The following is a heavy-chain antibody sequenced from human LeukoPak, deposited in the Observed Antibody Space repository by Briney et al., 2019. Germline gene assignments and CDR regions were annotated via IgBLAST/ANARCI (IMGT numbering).Heavy chain of an antibody. Sequence: GGSLRLSCAASGFTFRGFLMSWVRQTPGKGLEWAANIKQDGSEKYYADSVKGRFTISRDNTKNSLSLQMNSLRAEDTAVYYCARAGGNWNYVYWGQGTLVTVSS. CDR2: IKQDGSEK. V-gene: IGHV3-7*01. D-gene: IGHD1-7*01. J-gene: IGHJ4*02. CDR3: ARAGGNWNYVY. CDR1: GFTFRGFL.